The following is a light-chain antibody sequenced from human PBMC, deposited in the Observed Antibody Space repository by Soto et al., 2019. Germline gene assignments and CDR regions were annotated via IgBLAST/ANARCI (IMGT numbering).Light chain of an antibody. Sequence: IQLTQSPSSLSASVGARVPIICRASQSISNFLNWYQQKPGKAPKLLIYAASSLQSGVPSRFSGSGSGTDFTLTISSLQPEDFATYYCQQSYSTPHTFGQGTRLEI. CDR3: QQSYSTPHT. J-gene: IGKJ5*01. CDR1: QSISNF. V-gene: IGKV1-39*01. CDR2: AAS.